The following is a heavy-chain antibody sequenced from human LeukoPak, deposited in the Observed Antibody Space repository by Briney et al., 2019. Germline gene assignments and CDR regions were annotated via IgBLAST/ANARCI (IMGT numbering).Heavy chain of an antibody. Sequence: PGGSLRLSGAASGFTFSSYSMNWVRQAPGKGLEWVSSISSSSSYIYYADSVKGRFTISRDNAKNSLYLQMNSLRAEDTAVYYCAKDLRRGSSWPPDAFDIWGQGTMVTVSS. V-gene: IGHV3-21*01. CDR1: GFTFSSYS. CDR3: AKDLRRGSSWPPDAFDI. CDR2: ISSSSSYI. J-gene: IGHJ3*02. D-gene: IGHD6-13*01.